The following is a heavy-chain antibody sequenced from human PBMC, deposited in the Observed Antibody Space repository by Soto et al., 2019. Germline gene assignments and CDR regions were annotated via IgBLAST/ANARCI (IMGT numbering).Heavy chain of an antibody. Sequence: SETLSLTCTVSGGSISSYYWSWIRQPPGKGLEWIGYIYYSGSTNYNPYLKSRVTISVNTSKIQFFLKLSSVTAADTAVYYFARHWYSSGWYRDYYYYGMDVWGQGTTVTVSS. V-gene: IGHV4-59*01. D-gene: IGHD6-19*01. J-gene: IGHJ6*02. CDR3: ARHWYSSGWYRDYYYYGMDV. CDR2: IYYSGST. CDR1: GGSISSYY.